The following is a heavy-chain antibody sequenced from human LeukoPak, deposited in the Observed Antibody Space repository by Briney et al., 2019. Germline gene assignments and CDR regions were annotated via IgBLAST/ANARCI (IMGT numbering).Heavy chain of an antibody. Sequence: SETLSLTCAVYGGSFSGYYWSWIRQPPGKGLEWIGSIYYSGSTYYNPSLKSRVTISVDTSKNQFSLKLSSVTAADTAVYYCARAVNYYDSSGYQRVDAFDIWGQGTMVTVSS. CDR3: ARAVNYYDSSGYQRVDAFDI. V-gene: IGHV4-34*01. D-gene: IGHD3-22*01. CDR2: IYYSGST. CDR1: GGSFSGYY. J-gene: IGHJ3*02.